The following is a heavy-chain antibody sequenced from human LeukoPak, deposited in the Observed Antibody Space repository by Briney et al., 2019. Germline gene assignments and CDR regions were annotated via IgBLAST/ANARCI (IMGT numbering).Heavy chain of an antibody. D-gene: IGHD2-15*01. Sequence: GGSLRLSCAASGSTFSSHTMNWVRQAPGKGLEWVSYISSTSSVIYYADSVKGRFTISRDNAKSSLYLQMNSLRAEDTAVYYCARALWIAAYFDIWGQGTMAAVSS. CDR3: ARALWIAAYFDI. CDR1: GSTFSSHT. J-gene: IGHJ3*02. CDR2: ISSTSSVI. V-gene: IGHV3-48*04.